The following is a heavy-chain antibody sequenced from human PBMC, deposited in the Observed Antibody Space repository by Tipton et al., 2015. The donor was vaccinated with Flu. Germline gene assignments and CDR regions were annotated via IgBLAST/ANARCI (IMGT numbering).Heavy chain of an antibody. D-gene: IGHD2-8*01. CDR2: IYYSGST. CDR1: GGSISSYY. Sequence: TLSLTCTVSGGSISSYYWSWIRQPPGKGLEWIGYIYYSGSTNYNPSLKSRVTISVDTSKNQFSLKLSSVTAADTAVHYCARGEWPYWYFDLWGRGTLVTVSS. V-gene: IGHV4-59*12. J-gene: IGHJ2*01. CDR3: ARGEWPYWYFDL.